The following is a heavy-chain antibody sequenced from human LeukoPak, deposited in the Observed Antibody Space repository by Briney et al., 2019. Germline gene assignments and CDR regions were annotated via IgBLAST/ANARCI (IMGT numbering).Heavy chain of an antibody. CDR1: GFTFSSYG. J-gene: IGHJ3*02. V-gene: IGHV3-30*18. CDR2: ISYDGSNK. CDR3: AKASDDAFDI. Sequence: GSLRLSCAASGFTFSSYGMHWVRQAPGKGLEWVAVISYDGSNKYYADSVKGRFTISRDNSKNTLYLQMNSLRAEDTAVYYCAKASDDAFDIWGQGTMVTVSS.